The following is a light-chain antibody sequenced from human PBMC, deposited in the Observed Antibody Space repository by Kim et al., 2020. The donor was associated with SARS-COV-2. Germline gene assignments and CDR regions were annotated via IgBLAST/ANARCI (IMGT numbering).Light chain of an antibody. CDR3: NSQDSIGNHWV. V-gene: IGLV3-19*01. CDR1: SLRSYY. Sequence: SSELTQDPAVSVALGQTVRISCQGDSLRSYYASWYQQKPGQAPVLVIYGKNNRPSGIPDRFSGSSSGNTASLTITGAQAEDKADDYCNSQDSIGNHWVFGGGTMLTVL. CDR2: GKN. J-gene: IGLJ3*02.